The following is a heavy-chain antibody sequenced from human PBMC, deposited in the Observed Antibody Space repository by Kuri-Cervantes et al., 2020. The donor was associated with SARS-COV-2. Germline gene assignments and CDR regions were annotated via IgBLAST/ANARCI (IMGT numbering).Heavy chain of an antibody. V-gene: IGHV4-39*07. Sequence: SETLSLTCTVSGGSISSSSYYWGWIRQPPGKGLEWIGSIYYSGSTNYNPSLKSRVTISVDTSKNQFSLKLSSVTAADTAVYYRARDGCGGSCYGYYYMDVWGRGTTVTVSS. D-gene: IGHD2-15*01. J-gene: IGHJ6*03. CDR2: IYYSGST. CDR1: GGSISSSSYY. CDR3: ARDGCGGSCYGYYYMDV.